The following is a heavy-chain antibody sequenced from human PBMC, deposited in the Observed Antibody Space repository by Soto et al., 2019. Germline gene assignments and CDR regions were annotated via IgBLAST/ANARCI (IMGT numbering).Heavy chain of an antibody. J-gene: IGHJ5*02. D-gene: IGHD3-9*01. CDR1: GFTFSSYS. CDR3: ARDSMTGLNWFDP. V-gene: IGHV3-48*01. Sequence: GGSLRLSCAASGFTFSSYSMNWVRQAPGKGLKWVSYISSSSSTIYYADSVKGRFTISRDNAKNSLYLQMNSLRAEDTAVYYCARDSMTGLNWFDPWGQGTLVTVSS. CDR2: ISSSSSTI.